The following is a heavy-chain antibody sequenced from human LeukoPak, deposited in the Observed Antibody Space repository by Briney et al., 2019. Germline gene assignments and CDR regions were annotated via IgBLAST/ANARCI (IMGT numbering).Heavy chain of an antibody. CDR2: INPNSGGT. Sequence: ASVKVSCKASGYTFTGYYMHWVRQAPGQGLEWMGWINPNSGGTNYAQKLQGRVTMTTDTSTSTAYMELRSLRSDDTAVYYCARVKDIVVVPAASPGWFDPWGQGTLVTVSS. CDR3: ARVKDIVVVPAASPGWFDP. D-gene: IGHD2-2*01. CDR1: GYTFTGYY. J-gene: IGHJ5*02. V-gene: IGHV1-2*02.